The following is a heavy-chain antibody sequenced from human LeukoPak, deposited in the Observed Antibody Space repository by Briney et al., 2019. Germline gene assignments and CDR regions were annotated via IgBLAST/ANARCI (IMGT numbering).Heavy chain of an antibody. CDR1: GFTFSSYG. Sequence: TGGSLRLSCAASGFTFSSYGMHWARQAPGKGLEWVAFIRYDGSNKYYADSVKGRFTISRDNSKNTLYLQMNSLRAEDTAVYYCAKDPHQLLLEGVYYFDYWGQGTLVTVSS. J-gene: IGHJ4*02. CDR3: AKDPHQLLLEGVYYFDY. D-gene: IGHD2-2*01. V-gene: IGHV3-30*02. CDR2: IRYDGSNK.